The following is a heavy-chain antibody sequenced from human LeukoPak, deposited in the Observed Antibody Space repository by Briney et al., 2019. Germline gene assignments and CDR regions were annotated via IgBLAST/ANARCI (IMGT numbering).Heavy chain of an antibody. Sequence: PSETLSLTCTVSGGSISSGGYYWSWIRQHPGKGLEWIGYIYYSGSTNYNPSLKSRVTISVDTSKNQFSLKLSSVTAADTAVYYCARARVPAAMGGFDYWGQGTLVTVSS. J-gene: IGHJ4*02. CDR2: IYYSGST. V-gene: IGHV4-61*08. CDR1: GGSISSGGYY. CDR3: ARARVPAAMGGFDY. D-gene: IGHD2-2*01.